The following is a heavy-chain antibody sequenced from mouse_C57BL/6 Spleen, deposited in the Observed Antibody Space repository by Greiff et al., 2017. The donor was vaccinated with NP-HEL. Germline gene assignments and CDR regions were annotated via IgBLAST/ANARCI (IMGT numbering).Heavy chain of an antibody. CDR3: ARSAGSTMDY. V-gene: IGHV1-64*01. J-gene: IGHJ4*01. CDR1: GYTFTSYW. CDR2: IHPNSGST. Sequence: VQLQQPGAELVKPGASVKLSCKASGYTFTSYWMHWVKQRPGQGLEWIGMIHPNSGSTNYNEKFKSKATLTVDKSTSTAYMQLSSLTSDDSAVYYCARSAGSTMDYWGQGTSVTVSS.